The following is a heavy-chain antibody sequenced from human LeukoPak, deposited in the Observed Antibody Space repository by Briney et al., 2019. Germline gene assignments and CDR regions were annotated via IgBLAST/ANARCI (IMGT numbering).Heavy chain of an antibody. J-gene: IGHJ3*02. CDR2: ISWNSGSI. V-gene: IGHV3-9*03. CDR3: AKAEGATAYDAFDI. D-gene: IGHD1-26*01. CDR1: GFTFDDYA. Sequence: PGGSLRLSCAASGFTFDDYAMHWVRQAPGKGLEWVSGISWNSGSIGYADSVKGRFTISRDNAKNSLYLQMNSLRAEDMALYYCAKAEGATAYDAFDIWGQGTMVTVSS.